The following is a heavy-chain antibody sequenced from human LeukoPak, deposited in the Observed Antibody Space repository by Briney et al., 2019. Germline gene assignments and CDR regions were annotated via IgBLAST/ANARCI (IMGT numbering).Heavy chain of an antibody. D-gene: IGHD3-9*01. Sequence: ASVKVSCKASGYTFTSYYMHWVRQAPGQGLEWMGIINPSGGSTSYAQKFQGRVTMTRDTSTSTVYMELSSLRSEDTAVYYCARGGVLRYFDWLLPFDYWGQGTRVTVSS. CDR1: GYTFTSYY. CDR2: INPSGGST. V-gene: IGHV1-46*01. J-gene: IGHJ4*02. CDR3: ARGGVLRYFDWLLPFDY.